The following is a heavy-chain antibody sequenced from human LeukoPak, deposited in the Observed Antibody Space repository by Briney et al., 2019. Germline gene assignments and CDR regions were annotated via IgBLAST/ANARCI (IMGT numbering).Heavy chain of an antibody. V-gene: IGHV3-21*01. Sequence: GGSLRLSCAASGFTFSSYAMSWVRQAPGKGLEWVSSISSSSSYIYYADSVKGRFTISRDNAKNSLYLQMNSLRAEDTAVYYCARWEVGATDYWGQGTLVTVSS. D-gene: IGHD1-26*01. CDR3: ARWEVGATDY. J-gene: IGHJ4*02. CDR2: ISSSSSYI. CDR1: GFTFSSYA.